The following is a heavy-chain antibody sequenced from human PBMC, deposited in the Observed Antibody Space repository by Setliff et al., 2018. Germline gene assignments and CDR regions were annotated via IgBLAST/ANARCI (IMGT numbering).Heavy chain of an antibody. Sequence: SETLSLTCTVSGGSISSGGYYWSWIRQHPGKGLEWIGSIHYSGSTYYNPSLKSRVTISIDTSKNQFSLKLSSVTAADTAVYYCARGGDSGSYFLANHDAFDIWGQGTMVT. D-gene: IGHD1-26*01. CDR3: ARGGDSGSYFLANHDAFDI. J-gene: IGHJ3*02. V-gene: IGHV4-39*07. CDR2: IHYSGST. CDR1: GGSISSGGYY.